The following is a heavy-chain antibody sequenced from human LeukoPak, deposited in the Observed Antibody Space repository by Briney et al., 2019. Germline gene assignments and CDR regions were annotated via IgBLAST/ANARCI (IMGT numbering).Heavy chain of an antibody. J-gene: IGHJ3*02. CDR3: ARGLHAYQLLIPFDI. V-gene: IGHV4-30-4*01. D-gene: IGHD2-2*01. CDR1: GGSTSSGDYY. Sequence: SETLSLTCTVSGGSTSSGDYYWSWIRQPPGKGLEWIGYIYYSGSTYYNPSLKSRVTISVDTSKNQFSLKLSSVTAADTAVYYCARGLHAYQLLIPFDIWGQGTMVTVSS. CDR2: IYYSGST.